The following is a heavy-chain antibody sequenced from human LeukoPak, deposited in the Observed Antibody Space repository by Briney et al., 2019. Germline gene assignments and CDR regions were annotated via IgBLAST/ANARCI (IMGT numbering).Heavy chain of an antibody. D-gene: IGHD2-2*01. Sequence: ASVKVSCKASGYTFTGYYMHWVRQAPGQGLEWMGWINPNSGGTNYAQKFQGRVTMTRDTSISTAYMELSRLRSDDTAVYYCASLLGYCSSTSCHAGLYYGMGVWGQGTTVTVSS. V-gene: IGHV1-2*02. CDR1: GYTFTGYY. CDR2: INPNSGGT. CDR3: ASLLGYCSSTSCHAGLYYGMGV. J-gene: IGHJ6*02.